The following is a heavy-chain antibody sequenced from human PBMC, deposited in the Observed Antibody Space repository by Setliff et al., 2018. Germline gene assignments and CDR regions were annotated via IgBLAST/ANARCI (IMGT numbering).Heavy chain of an antibody. J-gene: IGHJ4*02. CDR2: LYSSGTT. V-gene: IGHV3-66*02. CDR1: GFTVSSNY. Sequence: LGGSLRLSCAASGFTVSSNYMSWVRQAPGMGLEWVSILYSSGTTHYTDSVKGRFTISRDNSKNTLYLQMNSLRGEDTAVYYCARWSGTYYDYWGQGTLVTVSS. D-gene: IGHD1-26*01. CDR3: ARWSGTYYDY.